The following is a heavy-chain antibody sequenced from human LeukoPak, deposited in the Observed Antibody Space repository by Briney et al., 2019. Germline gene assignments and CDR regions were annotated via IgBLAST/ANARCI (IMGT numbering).Heavy chain of an antibody. D-gene: IGHD6-13*01. CDR3: AKGNGYSSSWYLGGYYFDY. CDR2: ISYDGSNK. V-gene: IGHV3-30*18. CDR1: GFTFSSYG. Sequence: GGSLRLSCAASGFTFSSYGMHWVRQAPGKGLEWVAVISYDGSNKYYADSVKGRFTISRDNSKNTLYLQMNSLRAEDTAVYYCAKGNGYSSSWYLGGYYFDYWGQGTLVTVSS. J-gene: IGHJ4*02.